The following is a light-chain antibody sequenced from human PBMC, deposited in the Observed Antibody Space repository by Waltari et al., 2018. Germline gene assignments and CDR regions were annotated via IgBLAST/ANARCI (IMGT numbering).Light chain of an antibody. CDR2: KAS. CDR1: QSISSW. J-gene: IGKJ1*01. CDR3: QQYNSYSRT. Sequence: DIQMTQSPSTLSASVGDRVPIPCRASQSISSWLAWYPQKPGKAPKLLIYKASSLESGVPSRFSGSGSGTEFTLTISSLQPDDFATYYCQQYNSYSRTFGQGTKVEIK. V-gene: IGKV1-5*03.